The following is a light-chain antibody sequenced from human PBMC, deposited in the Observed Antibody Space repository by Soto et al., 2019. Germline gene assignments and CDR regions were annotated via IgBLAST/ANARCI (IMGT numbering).Light chain of an antibody. Sequence: QSALTQPASVSGSPGQSITISCTGTSSDIGNYNYVSWYQQHPGKAPKLMIYEVSNRPSGVSNRFSGSKSGNTASLTISGLQAEDEADYYCSSYTSSSTLNYVLGTGTKVTVL. J-gene: IGLJ1*01. CDR3: SSYTSSSTLNYV. CDR1: SSDIGNYNY. V-gene: IGLV2-14*01. CDR2: EVS.